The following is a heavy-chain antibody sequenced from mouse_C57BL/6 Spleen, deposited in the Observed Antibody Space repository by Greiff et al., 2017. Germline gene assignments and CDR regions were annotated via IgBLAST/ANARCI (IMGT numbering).Heavy chain of an antibody. D-gene: IGHD2-4*01. CDR1: GFTFSSYG. V-gene: IGHV5-6*01. CDR3: ARQSIYYDYDDYAMDY. Sequence: EVQLQESGGDLVKPGGSLKLSCAASGFTFSSYGMSWVRQTPDKRLEWVATISSGGSYTYYPDSVKGRFTISRDNAKNTLYLQMSSLKSEDTAMYYCARQSIYYDYDDYAMDYWGQGTSVTVSS. J-gene: IGHJ4*01. CDR2: ISSGGSYT.